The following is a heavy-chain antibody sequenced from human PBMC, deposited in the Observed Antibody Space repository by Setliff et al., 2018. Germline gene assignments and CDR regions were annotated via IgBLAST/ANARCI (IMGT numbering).Heavy chain of an antibody. V-gene: IGHV4-59*11. CDR2: ISYTGRT. CDR3: AAVVATSLNYVDN. D-gene: IGHD5-12*01. CDR1: GGSISSHY. Sequence: SETLSLTCTVSGGSISSHYWSWIRQPPGMGLEWIGYISYTGRTNFTPSFKSRVTMSVDTSKSQFSLKLSSVTAADTAVYYCAAVVATSLNYVDNWGQGTLVTVSS. J-gene: IGHJ4*02.